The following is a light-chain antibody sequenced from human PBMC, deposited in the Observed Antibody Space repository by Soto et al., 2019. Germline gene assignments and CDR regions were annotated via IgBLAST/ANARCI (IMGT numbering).Light chain of an antibody. Sequence: SALTQPASVSGTPGQSITISCTGSNSDVGIYDFVSWYQHHPGRAPKLIVYDVTKRPSGVPDRFSGSSSGNTASLTISGLQAEDEADYFCCSYAGSYSYVFGTGTKVTVL. CDR2: DVT. J-gene: IGLJ1*01. V-gene: IGLV2-11*01. CDR3: CSYAGSYSYV. CDR1: NSDVGIYDF.